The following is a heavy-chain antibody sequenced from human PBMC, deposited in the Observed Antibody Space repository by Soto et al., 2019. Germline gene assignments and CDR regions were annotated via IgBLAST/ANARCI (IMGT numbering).Heavy chain of an antibody. CDR3: AREGRDAYNLGN. Sequence: QVQLQESGPGLVKPSGTLSLTCVVSSGSISSSKWWSWVRQSPGKGLEWIGEIHESGSINYNPSLKSRVTLSLDQSKDQCPLNMGSVTASDTAVYYCAREGRDAYNLGNWGQGTLVTVSS. CDR1: SGSISSSKW. J-gene: IGHJ4*02. V-gene: IGHV4-4*02. CDR2: IHESGSI. D-gene: IGHD1-1*01.